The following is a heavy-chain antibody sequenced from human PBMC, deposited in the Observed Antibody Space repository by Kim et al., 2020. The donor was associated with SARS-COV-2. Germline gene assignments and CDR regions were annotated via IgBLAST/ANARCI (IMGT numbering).Heavy chain of an antibody. V-gene: IGHV4-59*01. J-gene: IGHJ4*02. CDR3: ARSEGRASWHQFDY. CDR2: IFYGGST. CDR1: SDSMSSYY. Sequence: SETLSLTCNVSSDSMSSYYWSWIRQVPGKGLEWIGYIFYGGSTKYNPSLKSRVTLSWDMSRKQFSLHLTSVIDADTAVYYCARSEGRASWHQFDYWGQGILVTVSS.